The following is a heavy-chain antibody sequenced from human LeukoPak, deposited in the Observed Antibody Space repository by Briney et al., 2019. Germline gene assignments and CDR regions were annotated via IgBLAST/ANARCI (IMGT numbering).Heavy chain of an antibody. Sequence: PSETLTLTCAVSGYSISSGYYWGWLRQSPGKGLEWIGSIDRSGNRYYNPSLKSRVTLSVDTSENQFSLQLSSVTAADRALYYCARSGDYIKEGFDYWGQGTLVTVSS. CDR3: ARSGDYIKEGFDY. J-gene: IGHJ4*02. CDR1: GYSISSGYY. D-gene: IGHD3-22*01. V-gene: IGHV4-38-2*01. CDR2: IDRSGNR.